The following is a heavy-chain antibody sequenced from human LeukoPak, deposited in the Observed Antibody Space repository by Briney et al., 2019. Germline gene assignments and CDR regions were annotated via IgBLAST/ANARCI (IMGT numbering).Heavy chain of an antibody. CDR1: GFTFSSYA. CDR2: ISGSGTST. Sequence: GGSLRLSCAASGFTFSSYAMSWVRQAPGKGLEWVPVISGSGTSTYYADSVKGRFTISRDNSKNTLYLQMNSLRAEDTAVYYCAKDSRGYGGYWGQGTLVTVSS. CDR3: AKDSRGYGGY. J-gene: IGHJ4*02. V-gene: IGHV3-23*01. D-gene: IGHD5-12*01.